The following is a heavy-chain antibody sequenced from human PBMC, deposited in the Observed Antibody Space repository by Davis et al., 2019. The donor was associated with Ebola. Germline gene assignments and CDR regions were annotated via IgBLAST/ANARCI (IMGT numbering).Heavy chain of an antibody. V-gene: IGHV5-51*01. J-gene: IGHJ3*02. D-gene: IGHD1-20*01. CDR1: GNSFNTHW. Sequence: GESLKISCKDSGNSFNTHWIGWVRQLPGNGLGWMGITYTVDSVSSYSPSFRGQVTISADKSIKTAFLQWSSLEASDTAMYYCATLRRTITGMDDGFDIWGQETMGTVSS. CDR2: TYTVDSVS. CDR3: ATLRRTITGMDDGFDI.